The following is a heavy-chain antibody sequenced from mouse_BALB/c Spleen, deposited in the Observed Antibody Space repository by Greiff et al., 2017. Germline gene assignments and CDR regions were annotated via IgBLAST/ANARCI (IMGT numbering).Heavy chain of an antibody. CDR3: RRYDYGYYAMDY. CDR1: GYSFTSYW. CDR2: IYPGNSDT. Sequence: EVQLQQSGTVLARPGASVKMSCKASGYSFTSYWMHWVKQRPGQGLEWIGAIYPGNSDTSYNQKFKGKAKLTAVTSASTAYMELSSLTNEDSAVYYGRRYDYGYYAMDYWGQGTSVTVSS. J-gene: IGHJ4*01. D-gene: IGHD2-4*01. V-gene: IGHV1-5*01.